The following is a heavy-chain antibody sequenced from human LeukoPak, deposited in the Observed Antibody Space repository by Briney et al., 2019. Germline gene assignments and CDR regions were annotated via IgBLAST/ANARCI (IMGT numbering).Heavy chain of an antibody. V-gene: IGHV3-30*18. CDR1: GFTFSSYG. D-gene: IGHD3-22*01. J-gene: IGHJ4*02. CDR3: AKVPTDYYDSSGYHESDY. Sequence: PGGSLRLSCAASGFTFSSYGMSWVRQAPGKGLEWVAVISYDGSNKYYADSVKGRFTISRDNSKNTLYLQMNSLRAEDTAVYYCAKVPTDYYDSSGYHESDYWGQGTLVTVSS. CDR2: ISYDGSNK.